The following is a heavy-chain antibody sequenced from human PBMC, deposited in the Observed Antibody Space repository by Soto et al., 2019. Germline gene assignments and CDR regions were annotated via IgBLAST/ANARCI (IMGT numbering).Heavy chain of an antibody. J-gene: IGHJ6*02. Sequence: ASVKVSCKASGYAFSSYAMHWVRQAPGQRLEWMGWINIGSGNTEYSQNFQDRITITRDTSASTVYMELSSLRSEDTAVYYCARDGGDCGYRLTYYYYGMDVWGQGTTVTVSS. D-gene: IGHD2-21*02. CDR1: GYAFSSYA. CDR3: ARDGGDCGYRLTYYYYGMDV. CDR2: INIGSGNT. V-gene: IGHV1-3*04.